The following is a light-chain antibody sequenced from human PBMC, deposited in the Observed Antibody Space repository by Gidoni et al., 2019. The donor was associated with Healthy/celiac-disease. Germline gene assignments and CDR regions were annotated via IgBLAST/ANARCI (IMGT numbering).Light chain of an antibody. CDR2: WAS. Sequence: IVMTQPPDSLAVSLGEGATINCKSSQSVLYSSNNKNYLAWYQQKPGQPPKLLIYWASTRESGVPDRFSGSGSGTDFTLTISSLQAEDVAVYYCQQYYSTPITFGPGTKVDIK. CDR3: QQYYSTPIT. CDR1: QSVLYSSNNKNY. V-gene: IGKV4-1*01. J-gene: IGKJ3*01.